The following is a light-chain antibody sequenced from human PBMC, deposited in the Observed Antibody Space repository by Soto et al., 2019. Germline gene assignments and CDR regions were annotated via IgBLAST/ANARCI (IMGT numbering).Light chain of an antibody. J-gene: IGKJ1*01. CDR3: QQYHRYSRT. V-gene: IGKV1-5*01. CDR1: QSINSW. Sequence: EIQMTQSPSTLSASVGDRVTVTCRASQSINSWLAWYQQKTGKAPKLLIYDASSLQSAVPSRFTGSGFGTEFALTISRLQPDDFAFYYCQQYHRYSRTFGQGTKVEIK. CDR2: DAS.